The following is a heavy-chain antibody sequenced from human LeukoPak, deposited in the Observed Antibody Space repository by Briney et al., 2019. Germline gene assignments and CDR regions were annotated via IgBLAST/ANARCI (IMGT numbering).Heavy chain of an antibody. CDR2: MNPNSGNT. J-gene: IGHJ4*02. CDR1: GYTFTSYG. V-gene: IGHV1-8*02. Sequence: ASVKVSCKASGYTFTSYGISWVRQATGQGLEWMGWMNPNSGNTGYAQKFQGRVTMTRNTSISAAYMELSSLRSEDTAVYYCARALMGYFDYWGQGTLVTVSS. D-gene: IGHD3-9*01. CDR3: ARALMGYFDY.